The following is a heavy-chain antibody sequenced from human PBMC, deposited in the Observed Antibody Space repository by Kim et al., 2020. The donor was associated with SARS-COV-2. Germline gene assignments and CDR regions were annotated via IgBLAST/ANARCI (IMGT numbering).Heavy chain of an antibody. V-gene: IGHV1-18*01. CDR3: ARDLVSSTMVGGVPFDH. D-gene: IGHD3-10*01. CDR2: ISTYNYNT. Sequence: ASVKVSCKASGYSFTSYGISWVRQAPGQGLEWMGWISTYNYNTNFAQRFQGRVTMTTDTSTSTAYMELRSLRSDDTAVYYCARDLVSSTMVGGVPFDHWGQGTLVTVSS. J-gene: IGHJ4*02. CDR1: GYSFTSYG.